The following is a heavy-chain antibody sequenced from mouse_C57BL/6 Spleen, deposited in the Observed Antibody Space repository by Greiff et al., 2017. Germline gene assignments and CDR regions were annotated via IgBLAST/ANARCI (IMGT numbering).Heavy chain of an antibody. CDR3: APHYYGSPWFAY. CDR1: GYAFSSSW. D-gene: IGHD1-1*01. Sequence: QVQLQQSGPELVKPGASVKISCKASGYAFSSSWMNWVKQRPGKGLEWIGRIYPGDGDTNYNGKFKGKATLTADKSSSTAYMQLSSLTSEDSAVYFCAPHYYGSPWFAYWGQGTLVTVSA. V-gene: IGHV1-82*01. CDR2: IYPGDGDT. J-gene: IGHJ3*01.